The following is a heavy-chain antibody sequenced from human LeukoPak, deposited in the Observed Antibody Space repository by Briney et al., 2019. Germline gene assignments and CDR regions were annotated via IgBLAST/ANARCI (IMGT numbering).Heavy chain of an antibody. J-gene: IGHJ4*02. Sequence: SETLSLACTVSGGSISTNYWSWIRQSPGKGLEWIGYLYNGGSTGYNPSLKSRVTISLDTSKNQFSLKLRSVTAADTAVYYCARHRGSYYYFDYWGQGTLVTVSS. CDR2: LYNGGST. V-gene: IGHV4-59*08. CDR3: ARHRGSYYYFDY. D-gene: IGHD1-26*01. CDR1: GGSISTNY.